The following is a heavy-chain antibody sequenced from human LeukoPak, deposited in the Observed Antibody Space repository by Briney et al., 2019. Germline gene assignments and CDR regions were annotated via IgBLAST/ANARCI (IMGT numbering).Heavy chain of an antibody. CDR1: GYSISSGYY. D-gene: IGHD6-6*01. CDR3: ARDERSSWIFDY. J-gene: IGHJ4*02. CDR2: IYHSGST. Sequence: SETLSLTCTVSGYSISSGYYWGWIRQPPGKGLEWIGSIYHSGSTYYNPSLKSRVTISVDTSKNQFSLKLSSVTAADTAMYYCARDERSSWIFDYWGQGTLVTVSS. V-gene: IGHV4-38-2*02.